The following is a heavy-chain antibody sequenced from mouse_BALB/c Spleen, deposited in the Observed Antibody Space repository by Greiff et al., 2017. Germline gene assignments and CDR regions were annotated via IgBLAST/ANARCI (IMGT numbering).Heavy chain of an antibody. CDR1: GFNIKDTY. CDR3: ARKEDTGTWFAY. CDR2: IDPANGNT. V-gene: IGHV14-3*02. Sequence: SGAELVKPGASVKLSCTASGFNIKDTYMHWVKQRPEQGLEWIGRIDPANGNTKYDPKFQGKATITADTSSNTAYLQLSSLTSEDTAVYYCARKEDTGTWFAYWGQGTLVTVSA. D-gene: IGHD4-1*01. J-gene: IGHJ3*01.